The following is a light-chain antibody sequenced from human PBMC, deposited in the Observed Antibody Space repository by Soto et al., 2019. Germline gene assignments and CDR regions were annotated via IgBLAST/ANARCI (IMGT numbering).Light chain of an antibody. CDR1: SSTIGSNT. V-gene: IGLV1-44*01. Sequence: QLVLTQPPSASGTPGQRVTISCSGSSSTIGSNTVNWYQQLPGTAPKLLIYSNNQRPSGIPDRFSGSKSGTSASLAISGLQSEDEADYYCATWDGSLNGPVFGGGTKLTVL. J-gene: IGLJ2*01. CDR3: ATWDGSLNGPV. CDR2: SNN.